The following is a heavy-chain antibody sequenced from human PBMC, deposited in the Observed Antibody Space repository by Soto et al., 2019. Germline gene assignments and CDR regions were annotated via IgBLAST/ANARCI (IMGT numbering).Heavy chain of an antibody. CDR3: ARRIVVTETYDY. Sequence: SETLSLTCTVSGGSISSSSYYWGWIRQPPGKGLEWIGFIFYSGSTNYNPSLNSRVTISVDTSKNQFSLTVTSVTAADTAVYYCARRIVVTETYDYWGQGTLVTVSS. J-gene: IGHJ4*02. D-gene: IGHD5-12*01. V-gene: IGHV4-39*01. CDR2: IFYSGST. CDR1: GGSISSSSYY.